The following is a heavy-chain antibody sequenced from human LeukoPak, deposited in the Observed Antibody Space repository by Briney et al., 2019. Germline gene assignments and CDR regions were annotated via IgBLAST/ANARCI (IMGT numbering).Heavy chain of an antibody. CDR3: ASFPRRITMVRGVISGGYFDY. D-gene: IGHD3-10*01. Sequence: PSETLSLTCAVYGGSFSGYYWSWIRQPPGKGLEWIGETNHSGSTNYNPSLKSRVTISVDTSKNQFSLKLSSVTAADTAVYYCASFPRRITMVRGVISGGYFDYWGQGTLVTVSS. J-gene: IGHJ4*02. CDR2: TNHSGST. CDR1: GGSFSGYY. V-gene: IGHV4-34*01.